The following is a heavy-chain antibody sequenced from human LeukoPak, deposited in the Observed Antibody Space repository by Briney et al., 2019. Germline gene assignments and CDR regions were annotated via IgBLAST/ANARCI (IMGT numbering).Heavy chain of an antibody. D-gene: IGHD3-16*02. V-gene: IGHV3-11*04. J-gene: IGHJ6*02. CDR2: ISSSGSTI. CDR1: GFTFSDYY. CDR3: ARDYPRQNYYYGMDV. Sequence: GGSLRLSCAASGFTFSDYYMSWIRQAPGKGLEWVSYISSSGSTIYYADSVKGRFTISRDNAKNSLYLQMNSLRAEDTAVYYCARDYPRQNYYYGMDVWGQGTTVTVSS.